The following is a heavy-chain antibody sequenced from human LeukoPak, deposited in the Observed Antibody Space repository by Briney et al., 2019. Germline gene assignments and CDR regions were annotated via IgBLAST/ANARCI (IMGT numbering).Heavy chain of an antibody. CDR1: GFTFSSYS. Sequence: GGSLRLSCAASGFTFSSYSMNWVRQAPGKGLEWVSYISSSSSTIYYADSVKGRFTISRDNAKNSLYLQMNSLRAEDTALYYCARRGYCSSTSCYYYYYYMDVWGKGTTVTVSS. D-gene: IGHD2-2*01. CDR3: ARRGYCSSTSCYYYYYYMDV. J-gene: IGHJ6*03. CDR2: ISSSSSTI. V-gene: IGHV3-48*04.